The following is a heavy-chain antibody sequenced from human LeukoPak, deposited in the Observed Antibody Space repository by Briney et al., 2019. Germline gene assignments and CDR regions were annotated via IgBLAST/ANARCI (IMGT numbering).Heavy chain of an antibody. J-gene: IGHJ6*02. Sequence: PSETLSLTCAVYGGSFSGYYWSWIRQPPGKGLEWIGEINHSGSTNYNPSLKSRVTISVDTSKNQFSLKLSSVTAADTAVYYCARVDCSGGSCYHYYYYGMDVWGQGTTVTVSS. CDR1: GGSFSGYY. D-gene: IGHD2-15*01. CDR2: INHSGST. CDR3: ARVDCSGGSCYHYYYYGMDV. V-gene: IGHV4-34*01.